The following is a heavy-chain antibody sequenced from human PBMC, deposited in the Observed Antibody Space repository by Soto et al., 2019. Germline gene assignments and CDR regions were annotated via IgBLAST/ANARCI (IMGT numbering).Heavy chain of an antibody. J-gene: IGHJ3*02. CDR1: GFSFSSYA. D-gene: IGHD2-2*01. V-gene: IGHV3-23*01. Sequence: GGSLRLSCAAYGFSFSSYAMSWVRQAPGKGLEWVSAISGSGGSTYYADSVKGRFTISRDNSKNTLYLQMNSLRAEDTAVYYCAKKGSTSCYLCGQDDAFYIWGQGTMVTVSS. CDR2: ISGSGGST. CDR3: AKKGSTSCYLCGQDDAFYI.